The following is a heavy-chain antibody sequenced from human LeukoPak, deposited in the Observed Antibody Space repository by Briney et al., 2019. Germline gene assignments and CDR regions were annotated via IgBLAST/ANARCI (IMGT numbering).Heavy chain of an antibody. Sequence: PSETLSLTCTVSGGSIGSHYWSWIRQPPGKGLESIGYIYYSGSTNYNPSLKSRVTISVDTSKNQFSLKLSSVTAADTAVYYCARDEYYYGSGSYFYWGQGTLVTVSS. D-gene: IGHD3-10*01. V-gene: IGHV4-59*11. CDR1: GGSIGSHY. CDR3: ARDEYYYGSGSYFY. J-gene: IGHJ4*02. CDR2: IYYSGST.